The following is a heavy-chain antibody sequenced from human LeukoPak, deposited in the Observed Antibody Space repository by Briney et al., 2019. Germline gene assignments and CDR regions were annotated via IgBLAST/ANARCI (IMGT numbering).Heavy chain of an antibody. Sequence: GGSLRLSCAASGFTFSSYSMNWVRQAPGKGLEWVSSISSSSSYIYYADSVKGRFTISRGNAKNSLYLQMNSLRAEDTAVYYCARDPPNYYDSSGYYTYWYFDLWGRGTLVTVSS. J-gene: IGHJ2*01. D-gene: IGHD3-22*01. CDR2: ISSSSSYI. CDR1: GFTFSSYS. CDR3: ARDPPNYYDSSGYYTYWYFDL. V-gene: IGHV3-21*01.